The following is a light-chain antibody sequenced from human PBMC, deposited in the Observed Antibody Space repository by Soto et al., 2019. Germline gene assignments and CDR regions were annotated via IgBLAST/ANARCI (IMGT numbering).Light chain of an antibody. CDR3: QQYYDYPPLI. CDR2: GAS. V-gene: IGKV3-15*01. J-gene: IGKJ4*01. Sequence: EIVMTQSPATLSVSPGERATLSCRASRNINRNLAWYQQKPGQAPRLLISGASTRATGIPARFSGSGSGTEFTLTISRLQSEDFAVYYCQQYYDYPPLIFGGGTKVEIK. CDR1: RNINRN.